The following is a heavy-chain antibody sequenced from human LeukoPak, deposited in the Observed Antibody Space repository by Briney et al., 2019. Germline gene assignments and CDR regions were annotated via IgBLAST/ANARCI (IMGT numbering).Heavy chain of an antibody. CDR2: IKQDGSEK. D-gene: IGHD2/OR15-2a*01. J-gene: IGHJ4*02. V-gene: IGHV3-7*01. CDR3: ARDYNSGPTFYDY. Sequence: GGSLRLSCAASGFTFSSYWMSWVRQAPGKGLEWVANIKQDGSEKYYVDSVKGRFTISRDNAKNSLYLQMNSLRAEDTAVYYCARDYNSGPTFYDYWGQGTLVTVSS. CDR1: GFTFSSYW.